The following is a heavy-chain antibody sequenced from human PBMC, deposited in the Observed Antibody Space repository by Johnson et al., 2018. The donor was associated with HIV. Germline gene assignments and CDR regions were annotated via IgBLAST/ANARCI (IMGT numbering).Heavy chain of an antibody. CDR2: IRGGGGSL. D-gene: IGHD3-16*02. Sequence: EVQLVESGGGLVQPGGSLRVSCVASGFSFSSFAMSWVRKAPGKGLEWVSGIRGGGGSLYNAESVKGRFPISEKHSKNRMYLQMSSLRAEDTAVYYCAKELPGDDYDYVWGSYRSTHDAFDIWGQGTVVTVSS. V-gene: IGHV3-23*04. J-gene: IGHJ3*02. CDR3: AKELPGDDYDYVWGSYRSTHDAFDI. CDR1: GFSFSSFA.